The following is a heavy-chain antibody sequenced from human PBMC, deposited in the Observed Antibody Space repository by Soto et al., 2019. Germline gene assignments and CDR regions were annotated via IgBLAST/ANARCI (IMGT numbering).Heavy chain of an antibody. D-gene: IGHD3-3*01. V-gene: IGHV4-61*01. Sequence: SETLSLTCTVSGGSVSSGSYYLRWIRPPPGKGLEWIGYIYYSGSTNYNPSLKSRVTISVDTSKNQFSLKLSSVTAADTAVYYCARDLLEWLSSPDQDYYYYGMDVWGQGTTVTVSS. CDR2: IYYSGST. CDR3: ARDLLEWLSSPDQDYYYYGMDV. CDR1: GGSVSSGSYY. J-gene: IGHJ6*02.